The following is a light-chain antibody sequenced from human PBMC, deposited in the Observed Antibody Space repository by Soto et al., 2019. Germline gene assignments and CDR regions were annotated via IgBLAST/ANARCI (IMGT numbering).Light chain of an antibody. CDR1: SSDVGSYNY. Sequence: QSALTQPASVSGSPGQSITISCTGTSSDVGSYNYVSWYQQHPGKAPKLMTYDVSNRPSGVSTRFSGSKSGNTASLTISGLQAEDEADYYCNSYTSSSLYVFGSGTKVTVL. J-gene: IGLJ1*01. V-gene: IGLV2-14*01. CDR3: NSYTSSSLYV. CDR2: DVS.